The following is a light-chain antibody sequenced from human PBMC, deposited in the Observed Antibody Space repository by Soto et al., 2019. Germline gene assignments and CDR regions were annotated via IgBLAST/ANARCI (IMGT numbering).Light chain of an antibody. CDR3: HQYGSAPAWT. CDR2: GAS. Sequence: EIVLTQSPGTLSLFPGERATLSCRASQSISSSYLAWYQQKPGQAPRLLIYGASSRATGIPDRFSGAGFATDCNLSISILEPEDFAVYYCHQYGSAPAWTFGQGTKVEIK. J-gene: IGKJ1*01. CDR1: QSISSSY. V-gene: IGKV3-20*01.